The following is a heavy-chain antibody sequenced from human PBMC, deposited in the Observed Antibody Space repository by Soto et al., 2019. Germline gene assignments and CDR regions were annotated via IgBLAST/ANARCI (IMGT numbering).Heavy chain of an antibody. Sequence: GGSLRLSCTASGFTFGDYAMSWFRQAPGKGLEWVGFIRSKAYGGTTEYAASVKGRFTISRDDSKSIAHLQMNSLKTEDTAVYYCTRDGWFGELHAFDIWGQGTMVTVSS. CDR3: TRDGWFGELHAFDI. CDR2: IRSKAYGGTT. D-gene: IGHD3-10*01. V-gene: IGHV3-49*03. CDR1: GFTFGDYA. J-gene: IGHJ3*02.